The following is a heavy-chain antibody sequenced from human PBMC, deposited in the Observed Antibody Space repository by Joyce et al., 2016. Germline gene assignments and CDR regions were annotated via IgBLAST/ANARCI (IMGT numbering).Heavy chain of an antibody. D-gene: IGHD2-15*01. J-gene: IGHJ5*02. Sequence: EVQLVQSGAEVKKPGESLRISCKGSGYSFTSYWINWVRQMPGKGRELMGRIDPSDSYTNYSPSVQGHVTSSADKSISTAYLQWSSLKASDTAMYYCARPRYCSGGSCLNWFDPWGQGTLVTVSS. CDR1: GYSFTSYW. CDR2: IDPSDSYT. CDR3: ARPRYCSGGSCLNWFDP. V-gene: IGHV5-10-1*01.